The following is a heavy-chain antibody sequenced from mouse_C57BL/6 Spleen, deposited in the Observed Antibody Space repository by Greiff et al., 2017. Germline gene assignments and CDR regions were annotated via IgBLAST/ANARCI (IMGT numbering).Heavy chain of an antibody. CDR3: AREGGTTVVADWYFDV. D-gene: IGHD1-1*01. J-gene: IGHJ1*03. V-gene: IGHV3-6*01. CDR2: ISYDGSN. Sequence: EVKLLESGPGLVKPSQSLSLTCSVTGYSITSGYYWNWIRQFPGNKLEWMGYISYDGSNNYNPSLKNRISITRVTSKNQFFLKLNSVTTEHTATYYCAREGGTTVVADWYFDVWGTGTTVTVSS. CDR1: GYSITSGYY.